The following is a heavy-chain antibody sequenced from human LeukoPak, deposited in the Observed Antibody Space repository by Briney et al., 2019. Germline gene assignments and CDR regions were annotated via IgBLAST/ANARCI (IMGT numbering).Heavy chain of an antibody. Sequence: GGSLRLSCAASGFTFSSYWMSWVRPAPGKGLEWVANIKQEGSEKYYVDSVKGRFTISRDNAKNSLYLQMNSLRAEDTAVYYCAREDVWFGEWDWFDPWGQGTLVTVSS. CDR3: AREDVWFGEWDWFDP. CDR2: IKQEGSEK. CDR1: GFTFSSYW. J-gene: IGHJ5*02. V-gene: IGHV3-7*01. D-gene: IGHD3-10*01.